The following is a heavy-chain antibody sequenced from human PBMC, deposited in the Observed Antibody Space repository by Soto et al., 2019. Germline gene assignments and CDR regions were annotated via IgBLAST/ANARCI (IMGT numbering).Heavy chain of an antibody. Sequence: QVQLVQSGAEVKKPGSSVKVSCKASGGTFSSYTISWVRQAPGQGLEWMGRIIPILGIANYAQKFQGRVTITADKSTRPAYMELSSLRSEDTAVYSCARSLRISAPRRDYYGMDVWGQGTTVTVSS. CDR1: GGTFSSYT. CDR3: ARSLRISAPRRDYYGMDV. D-gene: IGHD3-10*01. J-gene: IGHJ6*02. V-gene: IGHV1-69*02. CDR2: IIPILGIA.